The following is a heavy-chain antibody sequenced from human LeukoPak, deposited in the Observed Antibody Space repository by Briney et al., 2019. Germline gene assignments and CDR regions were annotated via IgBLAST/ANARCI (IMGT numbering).Heavy chain of an antibody. D-gene: IGHD5-24*01. J-gene: IGHJ6*03. V-gene: IGHV5-51*01. CDR1: GYSSTSYW. CDR3: ARVARWLQLRYYYYMDV. CDR2: IYPGDSDT. Sequence: GESLKISCKGSGYSSTSYWIGWVRQMPGKGLEWMGIIYPGDSDTRYSPSFQGQVTISADKSISTAYLQWSSLKASDTAMYYCARVARWLQLRYYYYMDVWGKGTTVTVSS.